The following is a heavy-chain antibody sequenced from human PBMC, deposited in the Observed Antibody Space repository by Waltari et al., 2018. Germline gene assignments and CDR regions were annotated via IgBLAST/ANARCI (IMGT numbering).Heavy chain of an antibody. D-gene: IGHD1-20*01. V-gene: IGHV3-23*01. Sequence: RLSCAASGIIFNNFAINWVRLAPGTGLDWVAAITVSDDTFYADSVMGRFTVSRDTSKNTVYLQMNGLRAEDTAIYYCAKPFYNWDDPLHSWGQGTLVAVSS. CDR3: AKPFYNWDDPLHS. CDR2: ITVSDDT. CDR1: GIIFNNFA. J-gene: IGHJ4*02.